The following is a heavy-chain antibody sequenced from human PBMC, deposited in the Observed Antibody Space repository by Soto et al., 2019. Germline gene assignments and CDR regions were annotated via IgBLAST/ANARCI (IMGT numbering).Heavy chain of an antibody. V-gene: IGHV1-18*01. CDR3: TREGSAPYYYYGMDV. J-gene: IGHJ6*02. Sequence: QVQLEQSAPEVKKPGASVKVSCKASGYTFSTYGISWVRQAPGQGLEWMGWINTHNGNTNYAQNLQGRVTMTAYTSTSTAYMELRSLRSDDTAVYYCTREGSAPYYYYGMDVWGQGTTVTVSS. CDR1: GYTFSTYG. D-gene: IGHD3-10*01. CDR2: INTHNGNT.